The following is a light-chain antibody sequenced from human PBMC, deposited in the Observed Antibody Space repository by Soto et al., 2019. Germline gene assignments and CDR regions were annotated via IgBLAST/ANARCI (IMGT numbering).Light chain of an antibody. CDR2: DNN. Sequence: QSVLTQPPSVSAAPGQRVTISCSGSISNIASNYVSWYQLLPGTAPRLLIYDNNKRPSGIPDRFSGSKSGTSATLGITGLQTGDEADYYCGTWDSSLGATVFGTGTKLTVL. V-gene: IGLV1-51*01. CDR3: GTWDSSLGATV. CDR1: ISNIASNY. J-gene: IGLJ1*01.